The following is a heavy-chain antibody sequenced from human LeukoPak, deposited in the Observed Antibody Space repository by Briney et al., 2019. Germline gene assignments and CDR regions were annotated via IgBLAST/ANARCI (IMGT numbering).Heavy chain of an antibody. Sequence: SETLSLTCTVSGGSISSYYWNWIRQPPRKGLEWIGYIYYSGSTNYNPSLKSRVTISVDTSKNQFSLKLSSVTAADTAVYYCARVSSVYSELYWGQGTLVTVSS. CDR3: ARVSSVYSELY. D-gene: IGHD3-22*01. CDR1: GGSISSYY. J-gene: IGHJ4*02. V-gene: IGHV4-59*08. CDR2: IYYSGST.